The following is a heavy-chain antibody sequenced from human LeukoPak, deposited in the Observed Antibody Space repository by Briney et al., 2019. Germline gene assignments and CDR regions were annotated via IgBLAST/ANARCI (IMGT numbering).Heavy chain of an antibody. V-gene: IGHV4-59*08. J-gene: IGHJ5*02. CDR2: IYYSGGST. D-gene: IGHD6-19*01. Sequence: SETLSLTCTVSSDSISGYHWSWIRQSPGRGLEWIGSIYYSGGSTNYNPSLNSRLTISVDTSKKQFSLELCSVTAADTAVYYCARQGTHSSATADLWGQGTLVTVSS. CDR1: SDSISGYH. CDR3: ARQGTHSSATADL.